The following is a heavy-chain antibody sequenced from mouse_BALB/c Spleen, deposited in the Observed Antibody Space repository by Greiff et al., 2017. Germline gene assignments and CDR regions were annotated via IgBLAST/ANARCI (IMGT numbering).Heavy chain of an antibody. CDR1: GYTFSSYW. V-gene: IGHV1-9*01. J-gene: IGHJ4*01. CDR2: ILPGSGST. Sequence: QVQLKQSGAELMKPGASVKISCKATGYTFSSYWIEWVKQRPGHGLEWIGEILPGSGSTNYNEKFKGKATFTADTSSNTAYMQLSSLTSEDSAVYYCARFGGYYAGDAMDYWGQGTSVTVSS. CDR3: ARFGGYYAGDAMDY. D-gene: IGHD2-3*01.